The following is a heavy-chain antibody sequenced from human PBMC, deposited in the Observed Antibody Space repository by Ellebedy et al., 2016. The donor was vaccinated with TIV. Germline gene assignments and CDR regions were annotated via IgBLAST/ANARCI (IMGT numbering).Heavy chain of an antibody. CDR2: IYYSGST. D-gene: IGHD7-27*01. CDR1: GGSFSGYC. J-gene: IGHJ4*02. Sequence: SETLSLTCAVYGGSFSGYCWSWIRQPPGKGLEWIGYIYYSGSTYYNPSLKSRVTISVDTSKNQFSLKLSSVTAADTAVYYCARDPGDDPFDYWGQGTLVTVSS. CDR3: ARDPGDDPFDY. V-gene: IGHV4-34*01.